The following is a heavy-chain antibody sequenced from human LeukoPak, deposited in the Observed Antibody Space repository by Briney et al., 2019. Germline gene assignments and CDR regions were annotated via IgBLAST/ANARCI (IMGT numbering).Heavy chain of an antibody. V-gene: IGHV3-21*01. CDR1: GFTFSSYS. D-gene: IGHD5-18*01. CDR2: ISSSSSYI. CDR3: ARDWRLDTAMVIPYFDY. J-gene: IGHJ4*02. Sequence: GGSLRLSCAASGFTFSSYSMNWVRQAPGKGLEWVSSISSSSSYIYYADSVKGRFTISRDNAKNSLYLQMNSLRAEDTAVYYCARDWRLDTAMVIPYFDYWGQGTLVTVSS.